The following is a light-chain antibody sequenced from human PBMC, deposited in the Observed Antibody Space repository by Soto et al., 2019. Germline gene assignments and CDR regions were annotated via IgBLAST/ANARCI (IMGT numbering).Light chain of an antibody. CDR3: QQYYNWRPR. CDR2: GSS. V-gene: IGKV3-15*01. J-gene: IGKJ1*01. CDR1: QSVSSS. Sequence: EVVVTQSPATLAVSPGDTSTRSCRASQSVSSSLAWYQQKPGQPPRLLIYGSSTRATGVPARFSGSGSGTEFTLTISRLQSEDFAVYYCQQYYNWRPRFGQGTKVDIK.